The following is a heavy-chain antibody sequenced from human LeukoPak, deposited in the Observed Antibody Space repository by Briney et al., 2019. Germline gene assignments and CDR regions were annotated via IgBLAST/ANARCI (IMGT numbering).Heavy chain of an antibody. Sequence: GRSLRLSCAASGFTFSSYGMHWVRQAPGKGLEWVAVIWYDGSNKYYADSVKGRFTISRDNSKNTLYLQMNSLRAEDTAVYYCAKTTFTLVGATLLWWFDPWGQGTLVTVSS. CDR1: GFTFSSYG. J-gene: IGHJ5*02. CDR2: IWYDGSNK. V-gene: IGHV3-33*06. D-gene: IGHD1-26*01. CDR3: AKTTFTLVGATLLWWFDP.